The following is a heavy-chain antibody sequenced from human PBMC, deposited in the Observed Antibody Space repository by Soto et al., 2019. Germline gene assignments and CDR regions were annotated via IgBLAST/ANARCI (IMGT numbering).Heavy chain of an antibody. V-gene: IGHV1-18*01. CDR1: GYTFTSYG. CDR2: ISAYNGNT. D-gene: IGHD5-18*01. J-gene: IGHJ5*02. CDR3: ARWRTAMGAYNWFDP. Sequence: ASVKVSCKASGYTFTSYGISWVRQAPGQGLEWMGWISAYNGNTNYAQKLQGRVTMTTDTSTSTAYMELRSLRSDDTAVYYCARWRTAMGAYNWFDPWGQGTLVTVSS.